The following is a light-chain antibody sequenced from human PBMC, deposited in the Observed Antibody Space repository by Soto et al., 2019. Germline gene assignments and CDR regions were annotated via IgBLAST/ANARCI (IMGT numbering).Light chain of an antibody. Sequence: DIQMTQSPSSLSASVGDRLTITCRASQTISSYLSWYQQRPGKAPNLLIYAASTLQSGVPSRFSGSGSGTDFTLTISSLQPEDFATYYCQQSYSAPHVTFGGGTKVQIK. V-gene: IGKV1-39*01. CDR2: AAS. CDR1: QTISSY. CDR3: QQSYSAPHVT. J-gene: IGKJ4*01.